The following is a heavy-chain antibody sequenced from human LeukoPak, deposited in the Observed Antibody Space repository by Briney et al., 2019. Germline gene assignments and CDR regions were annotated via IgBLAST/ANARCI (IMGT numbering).Heavy chain of an antibody. CDR3: ARGHVPATDAFDI. Sequence: SENLSLTSTVSGGSICSNYWSWIPPPPGKGLEGIVDIYDSRSTNYNHSLKSRVTISVDTSKNKFYLKMSPVTAADTAVYYCARGHVPATDAFDIWGQGTMVTVSS. CDR1: GGSICSNY. J-gene: IGHJ3*02. V-gene: IGHV4-59*01. CDR2: IYDSRST. D-gene: IGHD2-2*01.